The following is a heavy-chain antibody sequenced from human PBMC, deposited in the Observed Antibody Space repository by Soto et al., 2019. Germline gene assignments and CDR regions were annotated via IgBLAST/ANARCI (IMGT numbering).Heavy chain of an antibody. CDR3: AKGLWGSKSSSWVSGY. D-gene: IGHD6-13*01. Sequence: GGSLRLSCAASGFTFSSYAMSWVRQAPGKGLEWVSAISGSGGSTYYADSVKGRFTISRDNSKNTLYLQMNSLRAEDTAVYYCAKGLWGSKSSSWVSGYWGQGTLVTVSS. CDR2: ISGSGGST. J-gene: IGHJ4*02. V-gene: IGHV3-23*01. CDR1: GFTFSSYA.